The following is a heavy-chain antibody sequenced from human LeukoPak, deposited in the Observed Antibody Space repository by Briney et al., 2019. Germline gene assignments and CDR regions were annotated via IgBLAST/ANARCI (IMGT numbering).Heavy chain of an antibody. CDR3: ARATRVSYGMDV. D-gene: IGHD3-10*01. J-gene: IGHJ6*04. Sequence: ASVKVSCKASGYTFTSYAMHWVRQAPGQRLEWMGRINAGNGNTKYSQKFQGRVTITRDTSASTAYMELSSLRSEDTAVYYCARATRVSYGMDVWGKGTTVTVSS. CDR2: INAGNGNT. V-gene: IGHV1-3*01. CDR1: GYTFTSYA.